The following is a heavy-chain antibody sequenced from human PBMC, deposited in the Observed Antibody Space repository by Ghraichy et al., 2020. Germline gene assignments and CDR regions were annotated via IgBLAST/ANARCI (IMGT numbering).Heavy chain of an antibody. J-gene: IGHJ6*02. CDR3: AREPSSDDGMDV. CDR1: GDSVGSSSFY. V-gene: IGHV4-39*02. Sequence: SETLSLTCTVSGDSVGSSSFYWGWIRQSPGKGLEWIGSVYYTGKTYHNPSLKSRATISVDTSENQFSLKLNSVTAADTAVYFCAREPSSDDGMDVWGPGTTVIV. CDR2: VYYTGKT.